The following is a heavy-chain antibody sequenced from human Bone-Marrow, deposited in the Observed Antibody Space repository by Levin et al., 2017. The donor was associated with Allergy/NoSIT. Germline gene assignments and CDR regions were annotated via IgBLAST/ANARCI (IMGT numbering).Heavy chain of an antibody. CDR3: ARDTGDFFDI. V-gene: IGHV5-10-1*01. CDR1: GYSFSNYW. D-gene: IGHD5-18*01. Sequence: GESLKISCQGSGYSFSNYWINWVRQMPGKGLEWMGRIDPADSYTRYRPSFQGHVTFSADKSIKTAYLQGTSLKASDTAIYYCARDTGDFFDIWGQGTVVTVSS. J-gene: IGHJ3*02. CDR2: IDPADSYT.